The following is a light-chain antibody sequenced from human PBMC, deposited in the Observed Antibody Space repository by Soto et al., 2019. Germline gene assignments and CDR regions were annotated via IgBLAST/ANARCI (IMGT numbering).Light chain of an antibody. Sequence: EIVVTQSPGTLSLSPGERATLSCRASQSVSSDLAWYQQKPGQAPRLLIYGASTRATGIPARFSGSGSGTEFTLTISRLQSEDFAVYYCQQYNTWPLTFGGGTKVDI. CDR2: GAS. V-gene: IGKV3-15*01. J-gene: IGKJ4*01. CDR1: QSVSSD. CDR3: QQYNTWPLT.